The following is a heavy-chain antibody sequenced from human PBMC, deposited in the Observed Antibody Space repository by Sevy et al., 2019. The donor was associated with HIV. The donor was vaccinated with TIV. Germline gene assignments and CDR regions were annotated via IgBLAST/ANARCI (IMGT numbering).Heavy chain of an antibody. V-gene: IGHV1-2*02. Sequence: ASVKVSCKASGYTFTGYYMHWVRQAPGQGLEWMGWINPNSGGTNYAQKFQGRVTMTRDTSISTAHMELSRLRSDDTAVYYCATPGIAVAGPYYYYYYGMDVWGQGTTVTVSS. D-gene: IGHD6-19*01. J-gene: IGHJ6*02. CDR2: INPNSGGT. CDR3: ATPGIAVAGPYYYYYYGMDV. CDR1: GYTFTGYY.